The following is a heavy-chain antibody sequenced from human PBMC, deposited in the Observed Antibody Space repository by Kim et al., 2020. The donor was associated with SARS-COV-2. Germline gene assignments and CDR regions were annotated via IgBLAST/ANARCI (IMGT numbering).Heavy chain of an antibody. Sequence: PTLKSRVTISVDTSKNQFSLKLSSVTAADTAVYYCAREGGDGYNDDAFDIWGQGTMVTVSS. D-gene: IGHD3-16*01. CDR3: AREGGDGYNDDAFDI. V-gene: IGHV4-59*01. J-gene: IGHJ3*02.